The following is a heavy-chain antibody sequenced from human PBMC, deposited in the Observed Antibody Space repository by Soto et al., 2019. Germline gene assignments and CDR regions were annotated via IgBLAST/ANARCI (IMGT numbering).Heavy chain of an antibody. D-gene: IGHD3-3*01. J-gene: IGHJ6*02. V-gene: IGHV3-30*18. CDR3: AKDKSITIFGVEDV. CDR2: ISYDGSNK. CDR1: GFTFSSYG. Sequence: GGSLRLSCAASGFTFSSYGMHWVRQAPGKGLEWVAVISYDGSNKYYADSVKGRFTISRDNSKNTLYLQMNSLRAEDTAVYYCAKDKSITIFGVEDVWGQGTTVTVSS.